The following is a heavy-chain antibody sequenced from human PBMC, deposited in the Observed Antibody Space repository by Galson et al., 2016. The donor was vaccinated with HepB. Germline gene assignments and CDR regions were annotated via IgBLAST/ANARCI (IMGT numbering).Heavy chain of an antibody. CDR1: GGSISRSDHY. CDR3: ARDGLSRYGMDV. J-gene: IGHJ6*04. V-gene: IGHV4-61*02. D-gene: IGHD3-22*01. CDR2: ISSRGGT. Sequence: QVQLQESGPGLVKPSQTLSLTCSVSGGSISRSDHYWSWIRHSAAKGLEWIGRISSRGGTNYNPSLKSRVSISADTTTTRFALKLMTVTAADTAVYYCARDGLSRYGMDVWGKGTTVTVSS.